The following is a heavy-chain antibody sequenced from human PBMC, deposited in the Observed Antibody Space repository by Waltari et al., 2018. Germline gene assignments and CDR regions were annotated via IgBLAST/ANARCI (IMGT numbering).Heavy chain of an antibody. Sequence: QVQLQESGPGLVKPSETLSLTCTVSGGSISSYYWSWIRQPPGKGLEWIGYIYYSGSTNYNPSLKSRVTISVDTSKNQFSLKLSSVTAADTAVYYCARATIIAVVDWGQGTLVTVSS. CDR2: IYYSGST. V-gene: IGHV4-59*01. CDR3: ARATIIAVVD. J-gene: IGHJ4*02. CDR1: GGSISSYY. D-gene: IGHD6-19*01.